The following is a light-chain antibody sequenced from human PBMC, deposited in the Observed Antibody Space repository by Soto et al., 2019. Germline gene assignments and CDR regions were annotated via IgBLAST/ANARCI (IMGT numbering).Light chain of an antibody. V-gene: IGLV2-18*02. CDR1: SSVVGSYNR. Sequence: QSALTQPPSVSGSPGQSVTISCTGTSSVVGSYNRVSWYQQPPGTAPKLMIYEVSTRPSGVPDRFSGSKSGNTASLTISGIQAEDEADYYCSSYTSTSTYVFGTGTKVTVL. J-gene: IGLJ1*01. CDR3: SSYTSTSTYV. CDR2: EVS.